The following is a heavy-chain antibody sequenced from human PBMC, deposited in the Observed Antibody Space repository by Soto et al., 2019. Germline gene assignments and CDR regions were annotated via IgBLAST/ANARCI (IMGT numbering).Heavy chain of an antibody. J-gene: IGHJ6*02. Sequence: GGSLRLSCTFSGFNFRDYAMSWSRQAPGKGLEWVGVIRSKAYGETADYAASVKGRFTIYRDDSKSTAYLQMSSLQTEDTGVYYCTKYTYTSRYSYFGMDVWGHGTTVTVSS. CDR1: GFNFRDYA. V-gene: IGHV3-49*03. CDR3: TKYTYTSRYSYFGMDV. CDR2: IRSKAYGETA. D-gene: IGHD2-15*01.